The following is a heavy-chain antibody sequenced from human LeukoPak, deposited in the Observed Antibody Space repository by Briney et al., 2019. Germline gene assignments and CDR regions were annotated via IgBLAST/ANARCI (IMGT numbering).Heavy chain of an antibody. V-gene: IGHV3-23*01. CDR1: GFTFSSYA. Sequence: GGSLRLSCAASGFTFSSYAMHWVRQAPGKGLEWVSSISGSGGSTHYADSVKGRFTISRDKTKNTLYLQMNSLRAEDTAVYYCAKSAYYDASGYYREYYFDYWGQGTLVTVSS. J-gene: IGHJ4*02. CDR3: AKSAYYDASGYYREYYFDY. CDR2: ISGSGGST. D-gene: IGHD3-22*01.